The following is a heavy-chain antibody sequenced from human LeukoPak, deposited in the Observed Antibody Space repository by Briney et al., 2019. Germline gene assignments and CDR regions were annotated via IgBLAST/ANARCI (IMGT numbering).Heavy chain of an antibody. CDR2: INSSSSTI. Sequence: GGSLRLSCAASGFTFSSYSMNWVRQAPGKGLEWVSYINSSSSTIYYADSVKGRITITRDNAKNSLYLQMNSLRAEDTAVYYCARDPVVVVPAAIGSIAVAGHFDYWGQGTLVTVSS. CDR1: GFTFSSYS. V-gene: IGHV3-48*01. J-gene: IGHJ4*02. D-gene: IGHD2-2*02. CDR3: ARDPVVVVPAAIGSIAVAGHFDY.